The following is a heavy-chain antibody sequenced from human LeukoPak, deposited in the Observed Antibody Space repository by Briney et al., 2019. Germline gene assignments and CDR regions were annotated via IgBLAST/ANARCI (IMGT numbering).Heavy chain of an antibody. J-gene: IGHJ3*02. CDR2: IWYDGSYK. V-gene: IGHV3-33*01. CDR1: GFAFSNYG. CDR3: AREYFYDSSGYSDAFDI. Sequence: GRSLRLSCSASGFAFSNYGVHWVRQAPGKGREWVAVIWYDGSYKYYADSVKGRFTISRDNSKNTLYLQMNSLRAEDTAVYYCAREYFYDSSGYSDAFDIWGQGTMVTVSS. D-gene: IGHD3-22*01.